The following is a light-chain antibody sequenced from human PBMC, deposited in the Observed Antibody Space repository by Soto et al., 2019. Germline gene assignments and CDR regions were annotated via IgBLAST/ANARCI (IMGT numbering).Light chain of an antibody. V-gene: IGLV1-40*01. CDR1: TSNIGAGYE. Sequence: QSVLTQPPSVSGAPGQRVTISCTGSTSNIGAGYEVHWYQQLPGTAPKLLVSGHNIRPSGVPDRFSGFKSGASASLVITGLQAEDEDDYYCQSYDNSLSGSGVFGGGTQLTVL. CDR3: QSYDNSLSGSGV. CDR2: GHN. J-gene: IGLJ7*01.